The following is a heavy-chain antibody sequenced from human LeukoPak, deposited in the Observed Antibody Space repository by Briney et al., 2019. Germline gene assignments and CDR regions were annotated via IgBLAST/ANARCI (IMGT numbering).Heavy chain of an antibody. CDR2: IYHSGST. CDR3: ARDRLSGEGGYDQAVDY. CDR1: GASISTSAYY. Sequence: KPSETLSLTCTVSGASISTSAYYWGWIRQPPGKGLEWIGSIYHSGSTYYNPSLKSRVTISVDTSKNQFSLKLSSVTAADTAVYYCARDRLSGEGGYDQAVDYWGQGTLVTVSS. V-gene: IGHV4-39*07. J-gene: IGHJ4*02. D-gene: IGHD5-12*01.